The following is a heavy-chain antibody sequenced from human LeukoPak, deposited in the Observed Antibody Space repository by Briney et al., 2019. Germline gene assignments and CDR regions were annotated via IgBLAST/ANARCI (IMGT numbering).Heavy chain of an antibody. V-gene: IGHV4-34*01. CDR2: INHSGST. Sequence: SETLSLTCVVYGGSFSGHYWSWIRQPPGKGLEWIGEINHSGSTNYNPSLKSRVTISVDTSKNQFSLKLSSVTAADTAVYYCARDRRYFDWLLSTPYYYYGMDVWGKGTTVTVSS. CDR3: ARDRRYFDWLLSTPYYYYGMDV. CDR1: GGSFSGHY. J-gene: IGHJ6*04. D-gene: IGHD3-9*01.